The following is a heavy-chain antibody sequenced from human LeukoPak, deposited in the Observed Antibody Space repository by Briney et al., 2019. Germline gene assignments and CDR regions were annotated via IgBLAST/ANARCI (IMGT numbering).Heavy chain of an antibody. J-gene: IGHJ4*02. Sequence: GGSLRLSCAASGFTVSSNYMSWVRQAPGKGLEWVSSISSSSSYIYYADSVKGRFTISRDNAKNSLYLQMNSLRAEDTAVYYCARDSPAVAAYWGQGTLVTVSS. CDR2: ISSSSSYI. CDR1: GFTVSSNY. V-gene: IGHV3-21*01. CDR3: ARDSPAVAAY. D-gene: IGHD6-19*01.